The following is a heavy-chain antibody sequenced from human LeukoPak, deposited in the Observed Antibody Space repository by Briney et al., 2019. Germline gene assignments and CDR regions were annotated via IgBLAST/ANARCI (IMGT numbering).Heavy chain of an antibody. CDR1: GGTFSSYA. CDR3: ARTYSGSYYEFDY. Sequence: AASVKVSCKASGGTFSSYAISWVRQAPGQGLEWMGGIIPIFGTANYAQKFQGRVTITTDESTSTAYMEPSSLRSEDTAVYYCARTYSGSYYEFDYWGQGTLVTVSS. V-gene: IGHV1-69*05. J-gene: IGHJ4*02. CDR2: IIPIFGTA. D-gene: IGHD1-26*01.